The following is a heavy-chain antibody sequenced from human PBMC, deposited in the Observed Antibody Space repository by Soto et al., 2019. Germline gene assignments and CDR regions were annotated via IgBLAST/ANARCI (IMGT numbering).Heavy chain of an antibody. D-gene: IGHD3-10*01. J-gene: IGHJ4*02. CDR1: GGLFSSYA. V-gene: IGHV1-69*01. CDR2: IIPVFGTP. Sequence: QEHLVQSGAEVKKPGSSVKVSCKDSGGLFSSYAISWVRQAPGQGLEWMGGIIPVFGTPFYAQKLQGRVTITADESTNTAYLELSSLRSEDTAMYYCARGDSPYVWFSEFWGQGALGTVSS. CDR3: ARGDSPYVWFSEF.